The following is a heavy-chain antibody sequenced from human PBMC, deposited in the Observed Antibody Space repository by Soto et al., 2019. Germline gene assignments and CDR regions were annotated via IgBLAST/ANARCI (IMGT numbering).Heavy chain of an antibody. J-gene: IGHJ4*02. D-gene: IGHD2-15*01. V-gene: IGHV4-39*01. CDR2: IYYSGSS. Sequence: QLQLQESGPGLVKPSETLSLTCNVSGVSIISTSYYWGWVRQPPGKGLEYIGYIYYSGSSYYNPSLXRXAXIXXDTSKRQVSLRLRSVTAADTAVYYCARHQGWYADYWGQGTLVTVSS. CDR1: GVSIISTSYY. CDR3: ARHQGWYADY.